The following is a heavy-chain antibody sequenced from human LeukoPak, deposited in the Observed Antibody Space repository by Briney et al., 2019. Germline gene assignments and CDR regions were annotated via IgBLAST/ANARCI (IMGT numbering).Heavy chain of an antibody. CDR2: IRYDGSNK. V-gene: IGHV3-30*02. CDR1: GFTFSSYG. J-gene: IGHJ6*03. CDR3: AKVSSSGWGLLNYYYYYMDV. Sequence: PGGSLRLSCAASGFTFSSYGMHWVRQAPGKGLEWVAFIRYDGSNKYYADSVKGRFTISRENSKNTLYLQMNSLRAEDTAVYYCAKVSSSGWGLLNYYYYYMDVWGKGTTVTISS. D-gene: IGHD6-19*01.